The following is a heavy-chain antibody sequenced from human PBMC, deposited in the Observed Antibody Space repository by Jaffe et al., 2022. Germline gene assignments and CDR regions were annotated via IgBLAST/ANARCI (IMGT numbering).Heavy chain of an antibody. CDR2: INPSGGST. D-gene: IGHD3-10*01. CDR1: GYTFTSYY. J-gene: IGHJ4*02. CDR3: AISYYGSGSYYIPSFDY. V-gene: IGHV1-46*01. Sequence: QVQLVQSGAEVKKPGASVKVSCKASGYTFTSYYMHWVRQAPGQGLEWMGIINPSGGSTSYAQKFQGRVTMTRDTSTSTVYMELSSLRSEDTAVYYCAISYYGSGSYYIPSFDYWGQGTLVTVSS.